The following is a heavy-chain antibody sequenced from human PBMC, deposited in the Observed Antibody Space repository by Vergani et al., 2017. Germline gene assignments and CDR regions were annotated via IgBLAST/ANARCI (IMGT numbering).Heavy chain of an antibody. CDR2: INTNTGNP. CDR1: GYTFTRYA. J-gene: IGHJ4*02. D-gene: IGHD3-10*01. CDR3: ARDLYRIGSITMVRGVPGY. V-gene: IGHV7-4-1*02. Sequence: QVQLVQSGSELKKPGASVKVSCKASGYTFTRYAMNWVRQAPGQGLEWMGWINTNTGNPTYAQGFTGRFVFSLDTSVSTAYLQISSLKAEDTAVYYCARDLYRIGSITMVRGVPGYWGQGTLVTVSS.